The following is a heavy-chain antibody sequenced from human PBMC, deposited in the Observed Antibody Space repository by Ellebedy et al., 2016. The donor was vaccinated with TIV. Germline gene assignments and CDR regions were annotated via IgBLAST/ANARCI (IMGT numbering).Heavy chain of an antibody. CDR3: ARGITLSGWYDY. V-gene: IGHV1-18*01. Sequence: ASVKVSCXASGGTFSSYAISWVRQAPGQGLEWMGWISAYNGNTNYAQKLQGRVTMTTDTSTSTAYMELRSLRSDDTAVYYCARGITLSGWYDYWGQGTLVTVSS. CDR2: ISAYNGNT. J-gene: IGHJ4*02. CDR1: GGTFSSYA. D-gene: IGHD6-19*01.